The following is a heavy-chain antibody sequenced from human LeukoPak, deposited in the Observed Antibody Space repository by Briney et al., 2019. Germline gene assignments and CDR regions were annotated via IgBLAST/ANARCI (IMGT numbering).Heavy chain of an antibody. Sequence: GGSLRLSCAASGFTFSTYGMTWVRQAPGKGLEWVSSISSGSSDISYADSVKRRFTISRDNAKYSLYLQVNSLRAEDTAVYYCARLTGVVNAFYYWGEGTLGTVSS. J-gene: IGHJ4*02. CDR2: ISSGSSDI. D-gene: IGHD5-18*01. CDR1: GFTFSTYG. V-gene: IGHV3-21*01. CDR3: ARLTGVVNAFYY.